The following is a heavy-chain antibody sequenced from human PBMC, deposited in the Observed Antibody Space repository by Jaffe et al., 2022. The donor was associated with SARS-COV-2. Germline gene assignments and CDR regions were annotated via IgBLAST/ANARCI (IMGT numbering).Heavy chain of an antibody. J-gene: IGHJ3*02. CDR1: GFTFSDYY. V-gene: IGHV3-11*01. Sequence: QVQLVESGGGLVKPGGSLRLSCAASGFTFSDYYMSWIRQAPGKGLEWVSYISSSGSTIYYADSVKGRFTISRDNAKNSLYLQMNSLRAEDTAVYYCARVGYYDFWSGYYHGLDAFDIWGQGTMVTVSS. CDR2: ISSSGSTI. D-gene: IGHD3-3*01. CDR3: ARVGYYDFWSGYYHGLDAFDI.